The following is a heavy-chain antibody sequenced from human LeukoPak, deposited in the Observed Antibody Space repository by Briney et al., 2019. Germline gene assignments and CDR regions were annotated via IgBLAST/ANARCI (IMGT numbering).Heavy chain of an antibody. CDR2: ISGSGGST. CDR3: AKGARSTMVRTFDAFDI. D-gene: IGHD3-10*01. V-gene: IGHV3-23*01. Sequence: PGGSLRLSCAASGFTFSSYAMSWVRQAPGKGLGWVSAISGSGGSTYYADSVKGRFTISRDNSKNTLFLQMNSLRAEDTAVYYCAKGARSTMVRTFDAFDIWGQGTMVTVSS. CDR1: GFTFSSYA. J-gene: IGHJ3*02.